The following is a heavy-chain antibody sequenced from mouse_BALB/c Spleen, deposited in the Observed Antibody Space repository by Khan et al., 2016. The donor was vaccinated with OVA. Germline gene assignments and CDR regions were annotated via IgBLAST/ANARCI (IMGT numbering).Heavy chain of an antibody. J-gene: IGHJ2*01. CDR3: ARRGNYYFDY. Sequence: EVQLQESGPGLVKPSQSLSLTCTVTGYSITSDYAWNWIRQFPGNKLEWMGYISYSGSTSYNPSLKSRISITRDTSKNQFFLQLNSVTTEDTATYYCARRGNYYFDYWGQVTTLTVSS. V-gene: IGHV3-2*02. CDR1: GYSITSDYA. CDR2: ISYSGST. D-gene: IGHD2-1*01.